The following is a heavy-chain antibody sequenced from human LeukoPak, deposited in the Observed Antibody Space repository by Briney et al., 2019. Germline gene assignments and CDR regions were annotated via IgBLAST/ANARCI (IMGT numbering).Heavy chain of an antibody. CDR2: MNPNSGNT. V-gene: IGHV1-8*01. Sequence: ASVKVSCKASGYTFTSYDINWVRPATGQGLEWMGWMNPNSGNTGYAQKFQGRVTMTRNTSISTAYMELSSLRSEDAAVYYCARVRYYHDSSGYYGYWGQGTLVTVSS. J-gene: IGHJ4*02. CDR1: GYTFTSYD. D-gene: IGHD3-22*01. CDR3: ARVRYYHDSSGYYGY.